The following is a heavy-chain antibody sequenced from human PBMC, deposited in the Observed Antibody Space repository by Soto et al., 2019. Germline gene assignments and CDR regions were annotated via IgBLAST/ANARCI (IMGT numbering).Heavy chain of an antibody. J-gene: IGHJ3*02. V-gene: IGHV3-73*01. CDR1: GFTFSGSA. CDR2: IRSKANSYAT. D-gene: IGHD3-3*01. Sequence: EVQLVESGGGLVQPGGSLKLSCAASGFTFSGSAMHWVRQASGKGLEWVGRIRSKANSYATAYAASVEGRFTISRDDSKNTAYLQMNSLKPEDTAVYYFTKSGYLAAFEIWGQGTMVTVSS. CDR3: TKSGYLAAFEI.